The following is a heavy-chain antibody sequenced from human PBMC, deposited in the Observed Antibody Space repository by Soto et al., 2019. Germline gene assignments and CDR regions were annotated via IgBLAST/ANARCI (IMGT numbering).Heavy chain of an antibody. CDR3: ASRGYSYGRERYYYYGMDV. D-gene: IGHD5-18*01. Sequence: QVQLVQSGAEVKKPGSSVKVSCKASGGTFSSYAISWVRQAPGQGLEWMGGIIPILGTANYAQKFQGRVTITADESTSTAYMELSSLRSEDTAVYYCASRGYSYGRERYYYYGMDVWGQGTTVTVSS. J-gene: IGHJ6*02. V-gene: IGHV1-69*01. CDR2: IIPILGTA. CDR1: GGTFSSYA.